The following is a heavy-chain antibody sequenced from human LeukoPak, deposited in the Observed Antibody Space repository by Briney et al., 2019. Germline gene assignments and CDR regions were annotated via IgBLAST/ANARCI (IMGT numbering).Heavy chain of an antibody. J-gene: IGHJ3*02. V-gene: IGHV3-23*01. D-gene: IGHD3-22*01. CDR2: ISVGGVIT. CDR1: EFTFRTYA. CDR3: AKDYYDSSGYWGRYAFDI. Sequence: GGSLRLSCAAPEFTFRTYAMSWARQAPGKGLEWVSAISVGGVITYYADSVKGGFTISRDNSKNTLYLQMNSLRAEDTAVYYCAKDYYDSSGYWGRYAFDIWGQGTMVTVSS.